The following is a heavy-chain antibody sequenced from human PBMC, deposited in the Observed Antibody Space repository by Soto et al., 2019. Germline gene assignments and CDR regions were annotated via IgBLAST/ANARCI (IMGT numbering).Heavy chain of an antibody. D-gene: IGHD2-2*01. Sequence: QVQLVQSGAEVKQPGASVKVSCKASGFTFTSYGFSWVRQAPGPGLELMGWISAYNGNTYYAQKFQDRVTLTTDTTTSTVYMDLRSLRSDDTAMYYCARRPHPSGYCDSTSCQNRSDHWGQGTLVTVSS. CDR1: GFTFTSYG. J-gene: IGHJ5*02. CDR2: ISAYNGNT. V-gene: IGHV1-18*01. CDR3: ARRPHPSGYCDSTSCQNRSDH.